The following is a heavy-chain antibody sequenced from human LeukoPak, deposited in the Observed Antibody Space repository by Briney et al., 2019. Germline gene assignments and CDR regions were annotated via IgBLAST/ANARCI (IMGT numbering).Heavy chain of an antibody. CDR1: GFTFTGYY. CDR2: IDPKTGGT. J-gene: IGHJ4*02. V-gene: IGHV1-2*02. D-gene: IGHD6-19*01. Sequence: ASVTVSCTTSGFTFTGYYIQWVRQVPGQGLEWMGWIDPKTGGTNYARKFQGRVTMTRDTSISTAYMDLSRLRFDDTAVYYCAKVGGYSSAWNYFDYWGQGTLVTVSS. CDR3: AKVGGYSSAWNYFDY.